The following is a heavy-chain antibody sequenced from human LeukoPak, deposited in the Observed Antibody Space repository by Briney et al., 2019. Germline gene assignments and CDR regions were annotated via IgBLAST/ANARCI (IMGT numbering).Heavy chain of an antibody. CDR2: INSDGSSA. Sequence: SGRSLRLSCAASGFTFGDYGMHWVRQVPGKGLVWVSRINSDGSSAIYADSVKGRFTISRDNAKNTLYLQMNSLRAEDTAVYYCVRGLHGSWGKFDYWSQGTLVTVSS. D-gene: IGHD6-13*01. CDR3: VRGLHGSWGKFDY. V-gene: IGHV3-74*01. CDR1: GFTFGDYG. J-gene: IGHJ4*02.